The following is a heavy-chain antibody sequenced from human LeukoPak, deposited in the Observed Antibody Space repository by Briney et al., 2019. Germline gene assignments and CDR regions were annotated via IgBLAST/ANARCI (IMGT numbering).Heavy chain of an antibody. V-gene: IGHV4-59*12. CDR1: GGSISSYY. CDR2: IYYSGST. D-gene: IGHD2-15*01. Sequence: SETLSLTCTVSGGSISSYYWSWIRQPPGKGLEWIGYIYYSGSTNYNPSLKSRVAMSIDTSKMQFSLKLRSVTAADTAVYYCARVGGWLFDIDVWGKGTTVIVSS. J-gene: IGHJ6*03. CDR3: ARVGGWLFDIDV.